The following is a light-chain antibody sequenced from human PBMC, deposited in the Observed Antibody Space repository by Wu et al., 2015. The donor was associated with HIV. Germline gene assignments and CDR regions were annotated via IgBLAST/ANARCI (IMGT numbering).Light chain of an antibody. CDR3: QQSFSTPLYT. V-gene: IGKV1-39*01. Sequence: DIQMTQSPSSLSASVGDRVIITCRASQSVRNYLNWYQQKPGKAPKLLISVASTLQSGVPSRFSGSGSGTDFTLTISSLQPEDSATYYCQQSFSTPLYTFGQGTQVGGQ. CDR2: VAS. J-gene: IGKJ2*01. CDR1: QSVRNY.